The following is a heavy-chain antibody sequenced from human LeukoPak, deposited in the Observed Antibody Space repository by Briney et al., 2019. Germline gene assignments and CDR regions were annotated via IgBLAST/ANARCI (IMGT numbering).Heavy chain of an antibody. CDR3: ARDRICSSTSCYASYYYYGMDV. CDR1: GGSISSYY. V-gene: IGHV4-59*01. D-gene: IGHD2-2*01. CDR2: IYSIGST. Sequence: SETLSLTCTVSGGSISSYYGSWIRQPPGKVLEWIGYIYSIGSTNYNPSLKSRVTISVDTSKNQFSLKLSSVTAADTAVYYCARDRICSSTSCYASYYYYGMDVWGKGTTVTVSS. J-gene: IGHJ6*04.